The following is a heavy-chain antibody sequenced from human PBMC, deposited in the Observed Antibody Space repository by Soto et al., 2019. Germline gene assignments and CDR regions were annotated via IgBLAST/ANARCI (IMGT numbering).Heavy chain of an antibody. CDR1: GFTFSSYW. CDR2: IKQDGSEQ. CDR3: ARIASTGRGWDV. Sequence: EVQLVESGGGLVQPGGSLRLSCAASGFTFSSYWMSWVRQAPVKGLEWVGNIKQDGSEQNYVDFVKGRFTISRDNANNSLYLQMNSLRAEHTAVYYCARIASTGRGWDVWGQGTTVVVSS. V-gene: IGHV3-7*01. D-gene: IGHD6-13*01. J-gene: IGHJ6*02.